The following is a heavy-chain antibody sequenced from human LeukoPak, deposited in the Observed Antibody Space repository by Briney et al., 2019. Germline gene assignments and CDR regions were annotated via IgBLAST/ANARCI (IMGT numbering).Heavy chain of an antibody. V-gene: IGHV3-21*01. D-gene: IGHD4-17*01. CDR1: GFTFSSYS. Sequence: KSGGSLRLSCAASGFTFSSYSMNWVRQAPGKGLEWVSFISSSTSYISYADSVKGRFTISRDNAKSSLWLQMNSLRAEDTAVYYCARVTVRNAFDLWGQGTMVTVSS. CDR3: ARVTVRNAFDL. CDR2: ISSSTSYI. J-gene: IGHJ3*01.